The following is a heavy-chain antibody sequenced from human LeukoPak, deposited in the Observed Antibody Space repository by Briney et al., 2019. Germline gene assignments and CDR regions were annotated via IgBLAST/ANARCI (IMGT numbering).Heavy chain of an antibody. CDR1: GYTFTSYY. D-gene: IGHD1-26*01. V-gene: IGHV1-46*01. CDR3: ARDWWELPPPPLYYYYGMDV. J-gene: IGHJ6*02. Sequence: ASVKVSCKASGYTFTSYYMHWVRQAPGQGLEWMGIINPSGGSTSYAQKFQGRVTMTRDTSTSTVYTELSSLRSDDTAVYYCARDWWELPPPPLYYYYGMDVWGQGTTVTVSS. CDR2: INPSGGST.